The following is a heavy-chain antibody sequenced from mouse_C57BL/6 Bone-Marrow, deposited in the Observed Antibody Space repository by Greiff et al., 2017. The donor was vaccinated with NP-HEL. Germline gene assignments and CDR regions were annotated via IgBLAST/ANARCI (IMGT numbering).Heavy chain of an antibody. D-gene: IGHD2-3*01. CDR1: GFTFSSYA. CDR3: ARDEGVYDGYYVGFAY. J-gene: IGHJ3*01. Sequence: DVQLVESGGGLVKPGGSLKLSCAASGFTFSSYAMSWVRQTPEKRLEWVATISDGGSYTYYPDNVKGRFTISRDNAKNNLYLQMSHLKSEDTAMYYCARDEGVYDGYYVGFAYWGQGTLVTVSA. CDR2: ISDGGSYT. V-gene: IGHV5-4*01.